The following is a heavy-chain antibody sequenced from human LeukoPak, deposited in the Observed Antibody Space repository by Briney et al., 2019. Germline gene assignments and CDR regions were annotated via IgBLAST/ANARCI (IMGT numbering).Heavy chain of an antibody. V-gene: IGHV4-34*01. CDR2: INHSGST. D-gene: IGHD1-26*01. Sequence: PSETLYLTCAVYGGSFSGYYWSWIRQPPGKGLEWIGEINHSGSTNYNPSLKSRVTISVDTSKNQFSLKLSSVTAADTAVYYCARYSGSYEGDAFDIWGQGTMVTVSS. J-gene: IGHJ3*02. CDR3: ARYSGSYEGDAFDI. CDR1: GGSFSGYY.